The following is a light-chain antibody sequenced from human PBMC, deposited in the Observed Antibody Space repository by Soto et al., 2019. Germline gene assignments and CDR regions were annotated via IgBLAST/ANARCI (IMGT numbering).Light chain of an antibody. CDR3: QQSYSTPWT. CDR2: AAS. J-gene: IGKJ1*01. Sequence: DIQMTQSPSSLSASVGDRVTITCRASQSISSYLNWYQQKPGKAPKLLIYAASSLQSGVPSRFSGSGSGTDFTLTISSLQHEDFATYYCQQSYSTPWTSGKGTNVEIK. CDR1: QSISSY. V-gene: IGKV1-39*01.